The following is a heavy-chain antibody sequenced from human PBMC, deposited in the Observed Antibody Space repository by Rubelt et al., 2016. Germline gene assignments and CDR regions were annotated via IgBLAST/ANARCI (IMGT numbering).Heavy chain of an antibody. CDR3: ARGLARAAAAPRRLWFDP. Sequence: QVQLQQWGAGLLKPSETLSLTCAVYGGSFSGYYWSWIRQPPGKGLEWIGEINHSGSTNYNPSLKSRVTRSGAPSKNQFSLKRSSVTAADTAVYYCARGLARAAAAPRRLWFDPWGQGTLVTVSS. D-gene: IGHD6-13*01. CDR2: INHSGST. V-gene: IGHV4-34*01. CDR1: GGSFSGYY. J-gene: IGHJ5*02.